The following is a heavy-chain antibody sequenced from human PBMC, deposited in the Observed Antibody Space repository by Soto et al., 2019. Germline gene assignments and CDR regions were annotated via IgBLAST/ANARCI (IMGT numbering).Heavy chain of an antibody. CDR2: ISPNNGAT. D-gene: IGHD2-15*01. CDR3: ARGGEFCSTGSCNSSLGDAFDV. Sequence: RASLKVSCKASGYTFSDYYMHWVRQAPGQGLECMGWISPNNGATNYAQKFQDRVTMTRDASITTAYMELSRLRSDDTAVYYCARGGEFCSTGSCNSSLGDAFDVWGQGTTVTVSS. CDR1: GYTFSDYY. V-gene: IGHV1-2*02. J-gene: IGHJ3*01.